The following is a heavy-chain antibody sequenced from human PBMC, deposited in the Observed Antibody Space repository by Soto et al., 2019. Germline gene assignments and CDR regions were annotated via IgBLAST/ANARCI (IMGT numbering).Heavy chain of an antibody. CDR1: GFTFSSYG. CDR2: IWYDGSNK. V-gene: IGHV3-33*01. CDR3: ARAGIAVAGYYYYYGKDV. D-gene: IGHD6-19*01. J-gene: IGHJ6*02. Sequence: GGSLRLSCAASGFTFSSYGMHWVRQAPGKGLEWVAVIWYDGSNKYYADSVKGRFTISRDNSKNTLYLQMNSLRAEDTAVYYCARAGIAVAGYYYYYGKDVWGQGTTVTVSS.